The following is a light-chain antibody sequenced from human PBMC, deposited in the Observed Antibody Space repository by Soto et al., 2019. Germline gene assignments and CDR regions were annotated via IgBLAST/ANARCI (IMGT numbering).Light chain of an antibody. CDR1: QGIGTW. V-gene: IGKV1D-12*01. CDR2: DAS. Sequence: DIQMSQSPSSVSASVGDRVTITCRARQGIGTWLAWYQQKPGRAPRLLIYDASSLQSGVPSRFSGSGSGTYFTLTITSLQPEDFATYDCPQANSFPPLFTFGPGTKVDIK. CDR3: PQANSFPPLFT. J-gene: IGKJ3*01.